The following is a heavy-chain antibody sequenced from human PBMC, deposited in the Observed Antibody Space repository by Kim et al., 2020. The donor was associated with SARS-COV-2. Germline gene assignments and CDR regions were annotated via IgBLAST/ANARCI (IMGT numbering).Heavy chain of an antibody. CDR2: IYYSGST. CDR1: GGFIKSSGYY. V-gene: IGHV4-39*02. D-gene: IGHD3-16*02. CDR3: ARSLSAHLSDY. J-gene: IGHJ4*02. Sequence: SETLSLTCSVSGGFIKSSGYYWDWIRQPPGKGLEWIGSIYYSGSTYYNPSLKSRVTISVDTSKNHFFLNLRSVTAADTAVYYCARSLSAHLSDYWGQGILVTVSS.